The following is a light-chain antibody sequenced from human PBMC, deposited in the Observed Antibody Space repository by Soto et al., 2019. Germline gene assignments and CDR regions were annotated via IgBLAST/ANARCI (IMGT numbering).Light chain of an antibody. CDR1: QVITNH. Sequence: DIRMTQSPSSLSASVGDTVTITCRASQVITNHVAWYQQKPGKAPNLLLYLATALQSCVPSRFTGSGYGTDFILTITSLQPEDVATYYCHKYNSVPWTFGQGTKVEIK. V-gene: IGKV1-27*01. CDR2: LAT. CDR3: HKYNSVPWT. J-gene: IGKJ1*01.